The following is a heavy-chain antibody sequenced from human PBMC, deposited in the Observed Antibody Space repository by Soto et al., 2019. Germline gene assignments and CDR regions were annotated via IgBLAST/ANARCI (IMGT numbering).Heavy chain of an antibody. J-gene: IGHJ6*02. CDR2: INHSGTT. D-gene: IGHD6-25*01. Sequence: SETLSLTCGVYRGSFSGFYWSWVRQTPGGGLEWIGEINHSGTTNYNPSFQNRVAISVDKSTNNFSLKMTSVTAADAAVYYCARGRGYVYGSNFYGLDVWGQGTTVTVSS. CDR3: ARGRGYVYGSNFYGLDV. V-gene: IGHV4-34*01. CDR1: RGSFSGFY.